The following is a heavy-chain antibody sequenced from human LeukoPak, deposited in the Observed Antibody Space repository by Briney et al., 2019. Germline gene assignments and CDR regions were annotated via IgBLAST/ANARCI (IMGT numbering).Heavy chain of an antibody. Sequence: ASVTVSFTASGYTFTIYDINWVRQATGQGHEWMGWMNPNSGNTGYAQKFQGRVTMTRNTSISTAYMELSSLRSEDTAVYYCARGQYYGSGSYYDYWGQGTLVTVSS. J-gene: IGHJ4*02. V-gene: IGHV1-8*01. CDR2: MNPNSGNT. CDR1: GYTFTIYD. CDR3: ARGQYYGSGSYYDY. D-gene: IGHD3-10*01.